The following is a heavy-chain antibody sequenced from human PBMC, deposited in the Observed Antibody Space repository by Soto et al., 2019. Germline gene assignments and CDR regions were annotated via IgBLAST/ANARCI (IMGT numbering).Heavy chain of an antibody. CDR3: ARDRYPRYYDFWSGYSSSGGMDV. Sequence: PGGSLRLSCAASGFTFSSYAMHWVRQAPGKGLEWVAVISYDGSNKYYADSVKGRFTISRDNSKNTLYLQMNSLRAEDTAVYYCARDRYPRYYDFWSGYSSSGGMDVWGQGTTVTVSS. V-gene: IGHV3-30-3*01. D-gene: IGHD3-3*01. CDR1: GFTFSSYA. J-gene: IGHJ6*02. CDR2: ISYDGSNK.